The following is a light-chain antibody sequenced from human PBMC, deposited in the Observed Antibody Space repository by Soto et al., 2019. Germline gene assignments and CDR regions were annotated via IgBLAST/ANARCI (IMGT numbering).Light chain of an antibody. J-gene: IGLJ1*01. CDR2: EVS. Sequence: QSALTQPASVSGSPGQSITISCTGTSSDVGGYNYVSWYQQHPGKAPNLMIYEVSNRPSGVSNRFSASKSGNTASLTISGRRAEDEADYYCSSYTSSSARVFGTGTKLNVL. V-gene: IGLV2-14*01. CDR1: SSDVGGYNY. CDR3: SSYTSSSARV.